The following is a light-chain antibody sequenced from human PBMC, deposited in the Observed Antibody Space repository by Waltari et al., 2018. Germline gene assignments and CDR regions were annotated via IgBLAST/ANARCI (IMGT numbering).Light chain of an antibody. CDR2: GNN. CDR1: SYNIGQPND. J-gene: IGLJ3*02. Sequence: QSVLTQPPSVSGAPGQRVTIYCTGSSYNIGQPNDVHGYQQLPGTAPKLLIYGNNNRPSGVPDRFSGSKSGTSASLAITGLQAGDEADYYCQSYDSSLSARVFGGGTKLTVL. V-gene: IGLV1-40*01. CDR3: QSYDSSLSARV.